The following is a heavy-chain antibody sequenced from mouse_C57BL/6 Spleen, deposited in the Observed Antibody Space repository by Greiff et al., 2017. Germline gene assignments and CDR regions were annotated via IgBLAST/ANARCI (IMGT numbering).Heavy chain of an antibody. CDR1: GYAFSSYW. CDR3: AREGAYYSNSAWFAY. CDR2: IYPGDGDT. Sequence: QVQLQQSGAELVKPGASVKISCKASGYAFSSYWMNWVKQRPGKGLEWIGQIYPGDGDTNYHGKFKGKATLTADKSSSTAYMQLSSLTPEDSAVYFCAREGAYYSNSAWFAYWGQGTLVTVSA. D-gene: IGHD2-5*01. J-gene: IGHJ3*01. V-gene: IGHV1-80*01.